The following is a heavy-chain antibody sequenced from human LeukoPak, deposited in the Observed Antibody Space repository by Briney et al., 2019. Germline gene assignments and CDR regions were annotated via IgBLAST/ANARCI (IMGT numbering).Heavy chain of an antibody. V-gene: IGHV4-34*01. CDR3: ASRNAAGSYYYYYYGMDV. J-gene: IGHJ6*02. Sequence: SETLSLTCAVYGGSFSGYYWSWIRQPPGKGLEWIGEINHSGSTNYNPSLKSRVTISVDTSKNQFSLKLSSVTAADTAVYYCASRNAAGSYYYYYYGMDVWGQGTTVTVSS. CDR1: GGSFSGYY. D-gene: IGHD6-13*01. CDR2: INHSGST.